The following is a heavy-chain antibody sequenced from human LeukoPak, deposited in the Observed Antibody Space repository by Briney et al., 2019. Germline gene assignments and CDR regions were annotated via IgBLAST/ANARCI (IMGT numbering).Heavy chain of an antibody. CDR3: TGGGLVRGVTHWFDP. Sequence: PSETLSLTCTVSGGSISSSSYYWGWIRQPPGKGLEWIGSISYSGSTYYNPSLKSRATISVDTSKNQFSLQLDSVTPEDTAVYYCTGGGLVRGVTHWFDPWSQGTLVTVSS. J-gene: IGHJ5*02. D-gene: IGHD3-10*01. CDR1: GGSISSSSYY. V-gene: IGHV4-39*01. CDR2: ISYSGST.